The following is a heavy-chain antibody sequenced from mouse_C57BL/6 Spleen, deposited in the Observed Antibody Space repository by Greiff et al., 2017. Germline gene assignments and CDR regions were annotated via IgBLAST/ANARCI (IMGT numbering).Heavy chain of an antibody. CDR1: GYSITSGYY. J-gene: IGHJ3*01. D-gene: IGHD4-1*01. CDR2: ISYDGSN. Sequence: VQLKESGPGLVKPSQSLSLTCSVTGYSITSGYYWNWIRQFPGNKLEWMGYISYDGSNNYNPSLKNRISITRDTSKNQFFLKLNSVTTEDTATYYCARERLGLWFAYWGQGTLVTVSA. CDR3: ARERLGLWFAY. V-gene: IGHV3-6*01.